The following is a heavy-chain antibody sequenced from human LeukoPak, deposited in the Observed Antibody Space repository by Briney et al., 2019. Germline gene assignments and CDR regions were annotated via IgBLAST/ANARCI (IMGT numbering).Heavy chain of an antibody. CDR3: AIVPKTGMPAIT. V-gene: IGHV1-69*13. CDR1: VGSLNNYG. D-gene: IGHD6-6*01. Sequence: GASVKVSCKTSVGSLNNYGINWVRQAPGQGLEWRGMIIPLLTRPKYAKKFQGRVTITADESADTAYMEVSRLTSEDTAVFFCAIVPKTGMPAITWGPGTLVSVSS. J-gene: IGHJ5*02. CDR2: IIPLLTRP.